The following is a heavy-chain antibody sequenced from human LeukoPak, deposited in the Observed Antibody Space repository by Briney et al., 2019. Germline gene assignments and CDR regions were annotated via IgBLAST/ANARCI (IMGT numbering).Heavy chain of an antibody. J-gene: IGHJ6*02. V-gene: IGHV3-30*04. D-gene: IGHD6-13*01. CDR1: GFTFSSYA. CDR2: ISYDVSNK. CDR3: ARDSSSWYPWGYYYYYGMDV. Sequence: HPGGSLRLSCAASGFTFSSYAMRWVRQAPGKGLEWVAVISYDVSNKYYADSVKGRFTISRDNSKNTLYLQMNSLRAEDTAVYYCARDSSSWYPWGYYYYYGMDVWGQGTTVTVSS.